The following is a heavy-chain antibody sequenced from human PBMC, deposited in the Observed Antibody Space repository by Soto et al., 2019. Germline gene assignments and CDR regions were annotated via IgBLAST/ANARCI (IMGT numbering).Heavy chain of an antibody. J-gene: IGHJ6*03. CDR1: GYTFTSYG. CDR2: ISAYNGNT. D-gene: IGHD4-17*01. CDR3: ARDGWVYGDPLRDYYYYMDV. V-gene: IGHV1-18*01. Sequence: QVQLVQSGAEVKKPGASVKVSCKASGYTFTSYGISWVRQAPGQGLEWMGSISAYNGNTNYAQKLQGRVTMTTDTSTSTAYMELRSLRSDDTAVYYCARDGWVYGDPLRDYYYYMDVWGKGTTVTVSS.